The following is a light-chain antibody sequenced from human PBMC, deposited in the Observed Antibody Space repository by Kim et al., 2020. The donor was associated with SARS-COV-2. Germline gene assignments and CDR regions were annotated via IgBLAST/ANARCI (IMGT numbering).Light chain of an antibody. CDR3: NHRDNNTNHWV. CDR1: SLRSYY. Sequence: SSELTHDPAVSVALGQTVRITCQGDSLRSYYASWYQQKPGQAPVLVIYDKDNRPSGIPDRFSGSGSGNTASLTITGAQAEDEAGYYCNHRDNNTNHWVFG. J-gene: IGLJ3*02. CDR2: DKD. V-gene: IGLV3-19*01.